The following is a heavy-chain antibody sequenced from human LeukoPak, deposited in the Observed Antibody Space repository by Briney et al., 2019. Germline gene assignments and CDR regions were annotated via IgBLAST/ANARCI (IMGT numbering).Heavy chain of an antibody. J-gene: IGHJ4*02. V-gene: IGHV4-39*01. CDR1: GGSISSSSYY. CDR2: IYYSGST. Sequence: SETLSLTCTVSGGSISSSSYYWGWIRQPPGKGLEWIGSIYYSGSTYYNPSLKSRVTISVDTSKNQFSLKLSPVTAADTAVYYCARLGAAGTKRDYWGQGTLVTVSS. D-gene: IGHD6-13*01. CDR3: ARLGAAGTKRDY.